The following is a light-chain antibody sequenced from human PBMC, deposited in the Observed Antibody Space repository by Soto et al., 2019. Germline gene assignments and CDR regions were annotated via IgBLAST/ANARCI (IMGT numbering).Light chain of an antibody. V-gene: IGKV3-20*01. Sequence: EIVLTQSPGTLSLSPGERATLSCRASQSVSSSYLAWYQQKPGQAPRLLIYGASTRATGSPDRFSGGGSGTDFTLTISRLEPEDFAVYYCQQYGNSPFTVGPGTKVDIK. J-gene: IGKJ3*01. CDR2: GAS. CDR1: QSVSSSY. CDR3: QQYGNSPFT.